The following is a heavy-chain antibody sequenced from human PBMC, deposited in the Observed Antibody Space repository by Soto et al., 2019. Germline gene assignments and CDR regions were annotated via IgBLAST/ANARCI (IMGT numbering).Heavy chain of an antibody. CDR1: GFTFSSYA. V-gene: IGHV3-23*01. Sequence: GGSLSLSCAASGFTFSSYAMSWVRQAPGKGLEWVSAISGSGGSTYYADSVKGRFTISRDNSKNTLYPQMNSLRAEDTAVYYCAKCGALVRWFDPWGQGTLVTVSS. CDR2: ISGSGGST. D-gene: IGHD6-6*01. J-gene: IGHJ5*02. CDR3: AKCGALVRWFDP.